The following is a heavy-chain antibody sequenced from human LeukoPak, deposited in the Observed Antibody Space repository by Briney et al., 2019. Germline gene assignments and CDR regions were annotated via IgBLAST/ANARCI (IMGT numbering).Heavy chain of an antibody. CDR1: GFTFSSYS. Sequence: GGSLRLSCAASGFTFSSYSMNWVRQAPGRGLEWVSSISSSSSYIYYADSVKGRFTISRDNAKNSLYLQMNSLRAEDTAVYYCARVYCSSTSCYRPQPPRWFDPWGQGTLVTVSS. J-gene: IGHJ5*02. CDR3: ARVYCSSTSCYRPQPPRWFDP. D-gene: IGHD2-2*01. CDR2: ISSSSSYI. V-gene: IGHV3-21*01.